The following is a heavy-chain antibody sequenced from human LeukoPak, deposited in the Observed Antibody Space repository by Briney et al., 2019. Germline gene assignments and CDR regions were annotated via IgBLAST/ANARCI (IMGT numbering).Heavy chain of an antibody. CDR1: GGSISSYY. CDR2: ISYSGST. CDR3: AREGYCTNGECYRGNFDY. V-gene: IGHV4-59*01. Sequence: SETLSLTCTVSGGSISSYYWSWIRQPPGKGLEWIGYISYSGSTNCNPSLKSRVTISGDTSKNQFSLKLSSVTAADTAVYYCAREGYCTNGECYRGNFDYWGQGTLVTVSS. J-gene: IGHJ4*02. D-gene: IGHD2-8*01.